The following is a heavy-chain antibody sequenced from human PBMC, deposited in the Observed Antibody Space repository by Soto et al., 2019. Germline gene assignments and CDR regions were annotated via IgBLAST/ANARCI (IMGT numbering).Heavy chain of an antibody. D-gene: IGHD3-10*01. J-gene: IGHJ6*02. V-gene: IGHV3-30-3*01. Sequence: GGSLRLSCAASGFTFSNYAMHWVRQAPGRGLEWVAVISYDGSNKYYADSVKGRFTISRDNSKNTLYLQMNSLRAEDTAVYYCARNPYYYGSGSYLYYYYAMDVWGQGTTVTVSS. CDR1: GFTFSNYA. CDR2: ISYDGSNK. CDR3: ARNPYYYGSGSYLYYYYAMDV.